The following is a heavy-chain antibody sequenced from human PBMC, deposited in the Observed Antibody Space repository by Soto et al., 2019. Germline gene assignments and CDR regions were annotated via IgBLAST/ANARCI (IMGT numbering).Heavy chain of an antibody. D-gene: IGHD3-10*01. CDR1: GFTVSSNY. J-gene: IGHJ6*02. V-gene: IGHV3-66*01. CDR2: IYSGGST. Sequence: PGGSLRLSCAASGFTVSSNYMSWVRQAPGKGLEWVSVIYSGGSTYYADSVKGRFTISRDSSKNTLYLQMNSLRAEDTAVYYCSKASGSYYTGYYYYGMDVWGQGTTVTVSS. CDR3: SKASGSYYTGYYYYGMDV.